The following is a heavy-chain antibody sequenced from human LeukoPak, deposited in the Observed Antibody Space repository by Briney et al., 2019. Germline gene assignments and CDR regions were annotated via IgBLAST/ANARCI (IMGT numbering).Heavy chain of an antibody. CDR1: GYTFTSYD. CDR3: ARGLDYYDSSGYYPPGYY. CDR2: MNPNSGNT. J-gene: IGHJ4*02. Sequence: ASVTVSCTASGYTFTSYDINWVRQATGQGLEWMGWMNPNSGNTGYAQKFQGRVTMTRNTSIGTAYMELSSLRSEDTAVYYCARGLDYYDSSGYYPPGYYWGQGTLVTVSS. D-gene: IGHD3-22*01. V-gene: IGHV1-8*01.